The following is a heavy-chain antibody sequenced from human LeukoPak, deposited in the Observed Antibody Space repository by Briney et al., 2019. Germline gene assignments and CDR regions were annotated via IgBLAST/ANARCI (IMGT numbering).Heavy chain of an antibody. CDR1: GGSISSYH. CDR3: ARSGDYYDSSGYFSWTFDI. CDR2: ISYSGST. Sequence: SQTLSLTCTVSGGSISSYHWSWIRQPPGKGLEWIGYISYSGSTNYNPSLRSRVTISVDTSKNQFSLRLSSVTAADTAVYYCARSGDYYDSSGYFSWTFDIWGQGTMVTVSS. V-gene: IGHV4-59*01. J-gene: IGHJ3*02. D-gene: IGHD3-22*01.